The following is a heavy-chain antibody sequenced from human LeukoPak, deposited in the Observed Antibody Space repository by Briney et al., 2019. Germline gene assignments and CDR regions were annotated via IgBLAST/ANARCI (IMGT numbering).Heavy chain of an antibody. J-gene: IGHJ4*02. CDR1: GYTFTSYY. CDR3: ATQGRPGIAVAGEYYFDY. Sequence: ASVKVSGKASGYTFTSYYMHWVRQAPGQGLEWMGIINPSGGSTSYAQKFQGRVTMTRDTSTSTVYMELSSLRSEDTAVYYCATQGRPGIAVAGEYYFDYWGQGTLVTVSS. V-gene: IGHV1-46*01. D-gene: IGHD6-19*01. CDR2: INPSGGST.